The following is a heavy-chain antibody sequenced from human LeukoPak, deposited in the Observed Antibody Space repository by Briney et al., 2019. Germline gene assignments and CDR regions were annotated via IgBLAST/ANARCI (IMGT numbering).Heavy chain of an antibody. CDR3: AKARLWFGEFDY. J-gene: IGHJ4*02. CDR2: IRYDGSNK. Sequence: GGSLILSCAASGFTFSSYGMHWVRQAPGKGLEWVAFIRYDGSNKYYADSVKGRFTISRDNSKNTLYLQMNSLRAEDTAVYYCAKARLWFGEFDYWGQGTLVTVSS. V-gene: IGHV3-30*02. D-gene: IGHD3-10*01. CDR1: GFTFSSYG.